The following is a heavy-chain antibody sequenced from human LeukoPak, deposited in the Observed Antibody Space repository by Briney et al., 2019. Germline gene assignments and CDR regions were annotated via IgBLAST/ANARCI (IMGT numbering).Heavy chain of an antibody. D-gene: IGHD6-13*01. V-gene: IGHV3-7*01. Sequence: GGSLRLSCAASGLTFSRYWMSWVRQAPGKGLEWVANIKQDGSEKYYVDSVKGRFTVSRDNAKNSLYLQMNSLRAEDTAVYYCARTPTRGIAAAGFDYWGQGTLVTVSS. J-gene: IGHJ4*02. CDR3: ARTPTRGIAAAGFDY. CDR2: IKQDGSEK. CDR1: GLTFSRYW.